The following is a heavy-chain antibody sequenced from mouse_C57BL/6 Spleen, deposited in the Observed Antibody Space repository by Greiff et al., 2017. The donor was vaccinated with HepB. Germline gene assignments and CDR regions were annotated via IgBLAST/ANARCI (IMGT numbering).Heavy chain of an antibody. Sequence: VQLQQSGPGLVQPSQSLSITCTVSGFSLTSYGVHWVRQSPGKGLEWLGVIWSGGSTDYNAAFISRLSISKDNSKSHVFFKMSSLQADDTAIYYCARVNYDRSYFDYWGQGTTLTVSS. CDR3: ARVNYDRSYFDY. J-gene: IGHJ2*01. CDR2: IWSGGST. CDR1: GFSLTSYG. D-gene: IGHD2-4*01. V-gene: IGHV2-2*01.